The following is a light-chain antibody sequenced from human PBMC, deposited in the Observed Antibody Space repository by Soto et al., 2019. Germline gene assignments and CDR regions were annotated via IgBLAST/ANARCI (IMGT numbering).Light chain of an antibody. CDR3: QQYNSYSRT. J-gene: IGKJ1*01. V-gene: IGKV1-5*03. Sequence: DIHMTHSPSTLSASVGDRFTITCRASQSISSWLAWYQQKPGKAPKLLIYKASSLESGVPSKFSGSGSGTEFTLTISSLQPDDFATYYCQQYNSYSRTFGQGTKV. CDR2: KAS. CDR1: QSISSW.